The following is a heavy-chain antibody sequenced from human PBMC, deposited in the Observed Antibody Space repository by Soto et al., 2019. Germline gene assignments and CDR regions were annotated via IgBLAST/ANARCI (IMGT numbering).Heavy chain of an antibody. J-gene: IGHJ2*01. V-gene: IGHV1-69*02. Sequence: QVQLVQSGAEVKKPGSSVKVSCKASGGTFSSYTIGWVRQAPGQGLEWMGRIIPILGIANYAQKFQGRVTITADKSTSTAYMELSSLRSEDTAVYYCARALELGWYFDLWGRGTLVTVSS. CDR2: IIPILGIA. CDR1: GGTFSSYT. CDR3: ARALELGWYFDL. D-gene: IGHD7-27*01.